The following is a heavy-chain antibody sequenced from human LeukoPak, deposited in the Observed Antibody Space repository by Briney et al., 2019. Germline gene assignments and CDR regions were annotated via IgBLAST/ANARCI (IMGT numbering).Heavy chain of an antibody. V-gene: IGHV3-33*01. CDR3: ARERTPYYYYGMDV. Sequence: GRSLRLSCEASGFTFSSYGMHGVRKAQAKGLEGVAVIWYDGSNGSNNKYYGDSVKGRFTVSRDNSKNTLDLQMSSLRVEDTAVYYCARERTPYYYYGMDVWGKGTTVTVSS. J-gene: IGHJ6*04. CDR2: IWYDGSNGSNNK. CDR1: GFTFSSYG.